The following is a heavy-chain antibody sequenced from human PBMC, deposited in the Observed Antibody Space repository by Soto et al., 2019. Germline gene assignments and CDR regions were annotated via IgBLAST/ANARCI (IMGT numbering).Heavy chain of an antibody. D-gene: IGHD5-12*01. CDR2: TYFRSKWYN. J-gene: IGHJ5*02. CDR3: AKGDNLGPKTGYAFDP. Sequence: SQTLSLTCAISGDSVSSNTASWNWIRQSPSRGLEWLGRTYFRSKWYNDYAVSVKSRIIINPDTSNNQFSLQLNSVTPEDTAVYFCAKGDNLGPKTGYAFDPWGQGIMVTV. V-gene: IGHV6-1*01. CDR1: GDSVSSNTAS.